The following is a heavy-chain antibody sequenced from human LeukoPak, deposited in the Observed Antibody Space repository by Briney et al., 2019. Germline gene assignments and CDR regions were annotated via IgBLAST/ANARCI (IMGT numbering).Heavy chain of an antibody. CDR3: TTAIADY. CDR1: GFTFSNAW. Sequence: GGSLRLSCAASGFTFSNAWVSWVRQAPGKGLEWVGRIKSKTGGGTTDYAAPVKGGFTISRDDSKNTLYLQMNSLKTEDTAVYYCTTAIADYWGQGTLVTVSS. V-gene: IGHV3-15*01. D-gene: IGHD3-22*01. CDR2: IKSKTGGGTT. J-gene: IGHJ4*02.